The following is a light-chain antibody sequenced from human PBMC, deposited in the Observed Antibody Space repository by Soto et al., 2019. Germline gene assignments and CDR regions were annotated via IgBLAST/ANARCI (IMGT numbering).Light chain of an antibody. CDR2: DVA. CDR1: SSDVARYNY. Sequence: QSALKQPASGSGLPRRWISISCTGTSSDVARYNYVSWYQQHPVKAPKLIIYDVANRPSGVSDRFSASKSGNTASLTISGLQAGDEADYYCSSYTSSSTPYVFGTGTKVTVL. V-gene: IGLV2-14*01. J-gene: IGLJ1*01. CDR3: SSYTSSSTPYV.